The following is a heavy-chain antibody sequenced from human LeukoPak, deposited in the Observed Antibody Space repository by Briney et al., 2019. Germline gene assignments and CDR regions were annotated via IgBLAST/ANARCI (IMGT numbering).Heavy chain of an antibody. V-gene: IGHV3-30-3*01. CDR3: ARDAVMTGTHGDDAFDI. Sequence: PGRSLRLSCAASGFTFSSYAMHWVRQAPGKGLEWVAVISYDGSNKYYADSVKGRFTFYRDNSKNTLYLQMNSLRPEDTAVYYCARDAVMTGTHGDDAFDIWGQGTMVTVSS. CDR2: ISYDGSNK. D-gene: IGHD2-21*02. J-gene: IGHJ3*02. CDR1: GFTFSSYA.